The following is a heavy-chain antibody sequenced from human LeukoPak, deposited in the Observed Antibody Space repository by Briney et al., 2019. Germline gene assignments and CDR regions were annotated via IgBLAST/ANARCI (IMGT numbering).Heavy chain of an antibody. CDR2: IWYDGSNK. J-gene: IGHJ6*02. Sequence: GGSLRLSCAASGFTFSSYGMHWVRQAPGKGLEWVAVIWYDGSNKYYADSVKGRFTISRDNSKNTLYLQMNSLRAGDTAVYYCARDHHGMDVWGQGTTVTVSS. CDR1: GFTFSSYG. V-gene: IGHV3-33*01. CDR3: ARDHHGMDV.